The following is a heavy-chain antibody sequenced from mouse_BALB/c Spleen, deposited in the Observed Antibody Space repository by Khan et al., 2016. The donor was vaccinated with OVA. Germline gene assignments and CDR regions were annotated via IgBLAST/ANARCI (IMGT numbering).Heavy chain of an antibody. CDR1: GFTFSNYW. CDR2: IRLKSNIYTT. CDR3: ARGWDWYFDV. J-gene: IGHJ1*01. D-gene: IGHD3-3*01. V-gene: IGHV6-6*02. Sequence: EVKLEGSGGGLVQPGGSMKLSCGASGFTFSNYWMNWVRQSPEKGFEWVAEIRLKSNIYTTHYAESVRGRFTISRDDSRSSVYLQMKNLGAEDTGIYYCARGWDWYFDVWGAGTTVTVSS.